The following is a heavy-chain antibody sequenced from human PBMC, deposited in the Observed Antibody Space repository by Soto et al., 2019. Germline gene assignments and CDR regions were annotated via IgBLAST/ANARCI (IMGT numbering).Heavy chain of an antibody. CDR1: GYTFNNSG. D-gene: IGHD2-2*01. CDR2: ISAKNGNT. CDR3: ARDLGDIVVGTAAKEVDH. J-gene: IGHJ4*02. Sequence: QVQLVQSGAEVKKPGASVKVSCKASGYTFNNSGISWVRQAPGRGLEWMGWISAKNGNTNYAQKFQGRVTMTTDTDTRTAYMDLRSLRSDETAVYFCARDLGDIVVGTAAKEVDHWGQGTLVTVSS. V-gene: IGHV1-18*04.